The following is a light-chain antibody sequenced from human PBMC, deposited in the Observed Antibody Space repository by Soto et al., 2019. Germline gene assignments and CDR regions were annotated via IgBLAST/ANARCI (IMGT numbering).Light chain of an antibody. Sequence: QSALTQPRSVSGSPGQSVTISCTGTGNDVGAYNYVSWYQQHPGKAPKLMIYEVSNRPSGVSNRFSGSKSGNTASLTISGLQAEDETDYYCFSYTSSGTYVFGTGTKVTVL. J-gene: IGLJ1*01. V-gene: IGLV2-14*01. CDR2: EVS. CDR1: GNDVGAYNY. CDR3: FSYTSSGTYV.